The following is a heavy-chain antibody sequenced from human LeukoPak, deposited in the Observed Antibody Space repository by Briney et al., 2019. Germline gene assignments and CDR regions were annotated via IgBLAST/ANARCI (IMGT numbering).Heavy chain of an antibody. D-gene: IGHD3-10*01. CDR1: GGSISSYF. J-gene: IGHJ4*02. V-gene: IGHV4-59*08. CDR2: IYYTGST. CDR3: ARLSTGPPSDY. Sequence: SETLSLTCSVSGGSISSYFWTWIRQSPGRGLEWIGNIYYTGSTNYNPSLKSRVTISVDTSKNQFSLKLSSVTAADTAVYYCARLSTGPPSDYWGQGTLVTVSS.